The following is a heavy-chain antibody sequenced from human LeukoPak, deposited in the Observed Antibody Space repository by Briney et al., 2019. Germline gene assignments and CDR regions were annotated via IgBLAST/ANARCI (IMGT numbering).Heavy chain of an antibody. Sequence: GGSLRLSCSGSGFTLSSYEMNWVRQAPGKGLEWVSFIYNGAIYYADSVKGRFITSRDNANNLLYLQMNRLRDEDTAIYYCARDAVATWSAFDLWGQGTMVTVSS. CDR3: ARDAVATWSAFDL. D-gene: IGHD5-12*01. J-gene: IGHJ3*01. V-gene: IGHV3-48*03. CDR1: GFTLSSYE. CDR2: IYNGAI.